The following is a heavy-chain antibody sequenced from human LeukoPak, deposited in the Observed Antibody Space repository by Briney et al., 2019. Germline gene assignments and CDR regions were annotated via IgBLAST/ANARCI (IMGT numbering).Heavy chain of an antibody. Sequence: PSETLSLTCAVYGGSFSGYYWSWIRQPPGKGLEWIGEINHSGSTNYNPSLKSRVTISVDTSKNQFSLKLSSVTAADTAVYYCAVEMATISRGLKXRGDYWGQGTLVTVSS. D-gene: IGHD5-24*01. CDR3: AVEMATISRGLKXRGDY. CDR2: INHSGST. CDR1: GGSFSGYY. V-gene: IGHV4-34*01. J-gene: IGHJ4*02.